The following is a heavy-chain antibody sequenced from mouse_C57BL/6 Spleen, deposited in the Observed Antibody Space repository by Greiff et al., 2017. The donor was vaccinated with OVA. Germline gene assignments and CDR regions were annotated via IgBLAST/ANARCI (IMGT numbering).Heavy chain of an antibody. J-gene: IGHJ2*01. CDR2: INPNNGGT. CDR3: APYYGSSDGDY. Sequence: VQLKQSGPELVKPGASVKLSCKASGYTFTDYYMNWVKQSHGKSLEWIGDINPNNGGTSYNQKFKGKATLTVDKSSSTAYMELRSLTSEDAAVYYCAPYYGSSDGDYWGQGTTLTVSS. CDR1: GYTFTDYY. D-gene: IGHD1-1*01. V-gene: IGHV1-26*01.